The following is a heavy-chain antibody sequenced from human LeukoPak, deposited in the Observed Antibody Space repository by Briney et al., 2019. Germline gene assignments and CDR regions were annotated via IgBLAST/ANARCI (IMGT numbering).Heavy chain of an antibody. J-gene: IGHJ5*02. CDR3: ARGPIAAAGTWHNWFDP. CDR1: GYTFTSYG. CDR2: ISAYNGNT. D-gene: IGHD6-13*01. V-gene: IGHV1-18*01. Sequence: ASVKVSCKASGYTFTSYGISWVRQAPGQGLEWMGWISAYNGNTNYAQKLQGRVTMTTDTSTSTAYMELRSLRSDDTAVYYCARGPIAAAGTWHNWFDPGGQGTLVTVSS.